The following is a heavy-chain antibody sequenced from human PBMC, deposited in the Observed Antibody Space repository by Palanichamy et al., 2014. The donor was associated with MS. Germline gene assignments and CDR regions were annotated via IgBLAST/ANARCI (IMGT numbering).Heavy chain of an antibody. CDR1: GYTFTTYY. J-gene: IGHJ4*02. CDR2: VYPNNGDT. Sequence: VQLVQSGTEVKKPGASVKVSCKASGYTFTTYYMHWIRQAPGQGLEYVGWVYPNNGDTHYAHSFQGRVTMTRDTSITTVYMELSSLRSDDTAVYYCVRENWYYDYWGQGTLVTVSS. V-gene: IGHV1-2*07. CDR3: VRENWYYDY.